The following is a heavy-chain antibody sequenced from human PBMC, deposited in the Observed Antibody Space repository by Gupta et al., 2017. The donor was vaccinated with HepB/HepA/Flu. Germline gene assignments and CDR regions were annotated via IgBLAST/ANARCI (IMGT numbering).Heavy chain of an antibody. D-gene: IGHD2-15*01. CDR3: ARGPGPDNYGGSVDY. CDR2: IWYDGSNK. J-gene: IGHJ4*02. CDR1: GFTFSSYG. V-gene: IGHV3-33*01. Sequence: QVQLVESGGGVVQPGRSLRLPWAAAGFTFSSYGMHWVRQAPGKGLEGVAVIWYDGSNKYYADSVKGRFTISRDNSKNTLYLQMNSLRAEDTAVYYCARGPGPDNYGGSVDYWGQGTLVTVSS.